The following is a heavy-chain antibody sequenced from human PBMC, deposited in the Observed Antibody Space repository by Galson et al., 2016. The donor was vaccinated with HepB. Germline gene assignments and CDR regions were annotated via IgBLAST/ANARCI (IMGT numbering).Heavy chain of an antibody. J-gene: IGHJ6*02. Sequence: SLRLSCAASGFTISSFWMHWVRQVPGTGLVWVSSISSDGSSKMYADSVKGRFTISRDNAKNTLYVQMNSLSAEDTAVYYCARDTVDGPGSYYSGYLGLDVWGQGTTVTVSS. CDR1: GFTISSFW. D-gene: IGHD3-10*01. CDR3: ARDTVDGPGSYYSGYLGLDV. CDR2: ISSDGSSK. V-gene: IGHV3-74*03.